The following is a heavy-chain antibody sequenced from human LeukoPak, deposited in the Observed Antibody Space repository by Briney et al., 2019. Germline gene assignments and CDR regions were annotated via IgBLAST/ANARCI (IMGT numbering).Heavy chain of an antibody. V-gene: IGHV3-53*04. CDR1: GFTVSSNY. D-gene: IGHD3-16*01. Sequence: QPRGSLRLSCAASGFTVSSNYMSWVRQAPGKGLEWVSVIYSGGSTYYADSVKGRFTISRHNSKNTLYLQMNSLRAEDTAVHYCAREGDYGMDVWGQGTTVTVSS. CDR2: IYSGGST. J-gene: IGHJ6*02. CDR3: AREGDYGMDV.